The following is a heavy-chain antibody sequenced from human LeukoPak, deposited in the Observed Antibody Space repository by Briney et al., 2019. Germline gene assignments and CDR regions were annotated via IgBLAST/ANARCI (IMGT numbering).Heavy chain of an antibody. CDR3: ASSMNYGDYEGY. CDR2: INPNSGGT. V-gene: IGHV1-2*06. D-gene: IGHD4-17*01. CDR1: GYTFTGYY. J-gene: IGHJ4*02. Sequence: ASVKVSCKASGYTFTGYYMHWVRQAPGQGLEWMGRINPNSGGTNYAQKFQGRVTMTGDTSISTAYMELSRLRSDDTAVYYCASSMNYGDYEGYWGQGTLVTVSS.